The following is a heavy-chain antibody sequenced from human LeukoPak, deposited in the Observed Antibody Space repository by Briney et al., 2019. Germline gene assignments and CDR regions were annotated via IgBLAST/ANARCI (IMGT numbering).Heavy chain of an antibody. CDR3: ARGPAYSSAVDY. Sequence: GGSLRLSCAASGFTFSSYAMHWVRQAPGKGLEWVAVISYDGSNKYYADSVKGRFTISRDNSKNTLYLQMNSLRAEDTAVYYCARGPAYSSAVDYWGQGTLVTVSS. D-gene: IGHD6-25*01. CDR1: GFTFSSYA. J-gene: IGHJ4*02. CDR2: ISYDGSNK. V-gene: IGHV3-30*04.